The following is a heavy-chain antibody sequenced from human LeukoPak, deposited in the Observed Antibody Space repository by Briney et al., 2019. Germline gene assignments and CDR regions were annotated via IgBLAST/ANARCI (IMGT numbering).Heavy chain of an antibody. V-gene: IGHV3-23*01. J-gene: IGHJ4*02. D-gene: IGHD4-23*01. CDR3: ARLSGGNSDRSAY. Sequence: PGGSLRLSCVASGFTFGSYAMSWVRQAPGKGLEWVSGISAGGGSTYYKDSVKGQFIISRDISKNTLFLQMNNLRAEDTAIFYCARLSGGNSDRSAYWGQGALVTVSS. CDR1: GFTFGSYA. CDR2: ISAGGGST.